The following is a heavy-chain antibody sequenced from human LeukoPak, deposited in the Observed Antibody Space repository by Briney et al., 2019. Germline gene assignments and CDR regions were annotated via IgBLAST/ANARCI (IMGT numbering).Heavy chain of an antibody. Sequence: SETLSLTCTVSGGSISSYYWSWIRQPAGKGLEWIGRIYTSGSTNYNPSLKSRVTMSVDTSKNQFSLKLSSATAADTAVYYCARTYYDSSGYHFDYWGQGTLVTVSS. V-gene: IGHV4-4*07. D-gene: IGHD3-22*01. CDR2: IYTSGST. J-gene: IGHJ4*02. CDR1: GGSISSYY. CDR3: ARTYYDSSGYHFDY.